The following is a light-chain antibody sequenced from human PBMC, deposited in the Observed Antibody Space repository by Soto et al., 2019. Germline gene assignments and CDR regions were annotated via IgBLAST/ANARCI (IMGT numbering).Light chain of an antibody. CDR1: QSISSW. J-gene: IGKJ1*01. V-gene: IGKV1-5*01. CDR2: DAS. CDR3: QQYESYSPWT. Sequence: DIQLTQSPSALSAFVGDRCTLTCRASQSISSWLAWYQQKPGKAPKLLIYDASNLQSGVPSRYSSSGSGTEFTLPISNLQPDDFATYYCQQYESYSPWTVGPGTKVDIK.